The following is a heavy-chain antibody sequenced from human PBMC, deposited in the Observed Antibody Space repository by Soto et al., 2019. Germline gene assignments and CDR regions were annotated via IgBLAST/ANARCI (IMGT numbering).Heavy chain of an antibody. CDR3: ARQIYDSDTGPNFQYYFDS. CDR2: IDPSDSQT. V-gene: IGHV5-10-1*01. D-gene: IGHD3-22*01. J-gene: IGHJ4*02. Sequence: PGEPLKICCKGSGYSFAGYWITWVRQKPGKGLEWMGRIDPSDSQTYYSPSFRGHVTISATKSITTVFLQWSSLRASDTAMYYCARQIYDSDTGPNFQYYFDSWGQGTPVTVSS. CDR1: GYSFAGYW.